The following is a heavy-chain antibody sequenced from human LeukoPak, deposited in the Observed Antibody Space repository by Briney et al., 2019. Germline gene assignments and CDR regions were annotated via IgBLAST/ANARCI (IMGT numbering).Heavy chain of an antibody. D-gene: IGHD6-6*01. V-gene: IGHV1-69*02. Sequence: SVKVPCKASGGTFNTYTLSWVRQAPGQGLEWMGSIIPILGVANYAQKFQGRVSITADKSTSTAFMELSSLGSEDTAVYYCARNRQGSNSYFDYWGQGTLVTVSS. J-gene: IGHJ4*02. CDR3: ARNRQGSNSYFDY. CDR1: GGTFNTYT. CDR2: IIPILGVA.